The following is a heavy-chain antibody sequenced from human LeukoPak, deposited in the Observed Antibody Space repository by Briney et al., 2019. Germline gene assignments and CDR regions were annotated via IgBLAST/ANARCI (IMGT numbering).Heavy chain of an antibody. CDR2: INHSGST. D-gene: IGHD6-13*01. CDR1: GGSFSGYY. J-gene: IGHJ4*02. CDR3: ARSSSWYVFFDY. Sequence: SETLSLTCAVYGGSFSGYYWSWIRQPPGKGLEWIGEINHSGSTNYNPSLKSRVTISVDTSKNQFSLKLSSVTAADTAVYYCARSSSWYVFFDYWGREPWSPSPQ. V-gene: IGHV4-34*01.